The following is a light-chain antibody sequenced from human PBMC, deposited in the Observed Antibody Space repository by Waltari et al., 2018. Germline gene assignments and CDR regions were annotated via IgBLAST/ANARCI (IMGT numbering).Light chain of an antibody. J-gene: IGLJ1*01. CDR3: SAWDSSLSGYV. Sequence: QAGLTQPPSMSKDLRQTATLTCTGHSNNVGNQGAAWLQHHQGHPPKLLSYRNNNRPSGISERFSAYRSGNTAFLTITGLQPEDEADYYCSAWDSSLSGYVFGTGTRLTVL. CDR1: SNNVGNQG. V-gene: IGLV10-54*04. CDR2: RNN.